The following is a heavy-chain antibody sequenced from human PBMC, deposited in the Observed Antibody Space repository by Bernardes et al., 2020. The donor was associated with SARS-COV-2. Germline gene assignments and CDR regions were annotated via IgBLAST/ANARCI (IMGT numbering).Heavy chain of an antibody. D-gene: IGHD3-3*01. Sequence: AAVKDSCKASGYSFTTYLINWVRQAPGQGLEWMGWIAAYNGTTNYAENFQDRVSMTMDTATSTAYMELRSLRAEDTAVYYCARVLPITIFGVTEPCGFDYWGQGTLVTVSS. CDR2: IAAYNGTT. V-gene: IGHV1-18*04. J-gene: IGHJ4*02. CDR3: ARVLPITIFGVTEPCGFDY. CDR1: GYSFTTYL.